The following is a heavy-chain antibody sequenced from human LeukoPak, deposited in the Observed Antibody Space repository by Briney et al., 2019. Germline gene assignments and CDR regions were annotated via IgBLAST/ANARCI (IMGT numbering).Heavy chain of an antibody. Sequence: GGSLRLSCAASGFTFSSYAMSWVRQAPGKGLEWVSAISGSGGSTYYADSVKGRFTISRDYSKNTLYLQMNSLRAEDTAVYYCAKDLDVGSSSGYPDRDYWGQGTLVTVSS. V-gene: IGHV3-23*01. CDR2: ISGSGGST. D-gene: IGHD3-22*01. CDR1: GFTFSSYA. CDR3: AKDLDVGSSSGYPDRDY. J-gene: IGHJ4*02.